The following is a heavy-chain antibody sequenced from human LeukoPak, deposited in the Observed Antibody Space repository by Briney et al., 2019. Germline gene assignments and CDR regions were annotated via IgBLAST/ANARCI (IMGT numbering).Heavy chain of an antibody. V-gene: IGHV3-20*04. J-gene: IGHJ3*02. Sequence: PGGSLRLSCAASGFTFDDYGMSWVRQAPGKGLEWVSGINWNGGSTGYADSVKGRFTISRDNAKNSLYLRVSSLRAEDTAWYYCARGQNYYGSGSQTFDIWGQGTMVTVSS. CDR1: GFTFDDYG. D-gene: IGHD3-10*01. CDR2: INWNGGST. CDR3: ARGQNYYGSGSQTFDI.